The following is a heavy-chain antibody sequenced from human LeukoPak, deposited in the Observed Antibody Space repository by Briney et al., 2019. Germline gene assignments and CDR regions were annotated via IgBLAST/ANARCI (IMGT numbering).Heavy chain of an antibody. J-gene: IGHJ1*01. CDR3: AKDSTGGSYAEYFEN. D-gene: IGHD1-26*01. V-gene: IGHV3-9*01. Sequence: PGRSLRLSCAASGFTFNDYAMHWVRQVPGKGLEWVSGISWDGATTDYADSVKGRFTISRDNAKNSLYLQMDSLKPEDTALYYCAKDSTGGSYAEYFENWGQGTLV. CDR1: GFTFNDYA. CDR2: ISWDGATT.